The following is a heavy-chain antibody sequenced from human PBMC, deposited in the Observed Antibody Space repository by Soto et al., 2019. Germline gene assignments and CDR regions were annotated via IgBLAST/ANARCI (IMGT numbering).Heavy chain of an antibody. V-gene: IGHV4-61*01. J-gene: IGHJ6*02. Sequence: QVQLQESGPGLVKPSETLSLTCSVSGGSVSSGSYYWSWIRQPPGKGLEWIGYIYYSGRTNYNPSLKSRVTISVDTSKNQFSLKLSSVTAADTAVYYCARGDYYDSSGYPYGMDVWGQGTTVTVSS. CDR3: ARGDYYDSSGYPYGMDV. D-gene: IGHD3-22*01. CDR2: IYYSGRT. CDR1: GGSVSSGSYY.